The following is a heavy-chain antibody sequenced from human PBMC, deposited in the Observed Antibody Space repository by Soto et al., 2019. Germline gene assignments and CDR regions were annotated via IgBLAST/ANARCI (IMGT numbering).Heavy chain of an antibody. V-gene: IGHV4-34*01. J-gene: IGHJ4*02. D-gene: IGHD3-10*01. Sequence: SETLSLTCAVYGGSFSGYYWSWIRQPPGKGLEWIGEINHSGSTNYNPSLKSRVTISVDTSKNQFSLKLSSVTAADTAVYYCARGGSYYGSGSYYNKYYFDYWGQGTLVTVPQ. CDR1: GGSFSGYY. CDR3: ARGGSYYGSGSYYNKYYFDY. CDR2: INHSGST.